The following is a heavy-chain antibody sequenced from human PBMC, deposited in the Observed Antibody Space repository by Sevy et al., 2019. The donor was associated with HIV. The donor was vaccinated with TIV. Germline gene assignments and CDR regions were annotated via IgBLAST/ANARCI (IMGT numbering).Heavy chain of an antibody. D-gene: IGHD4-17*01. J-gene: IGHJ6*02. CDR3: VKGPHPAVTTSYALDV. CDR2: IRNDGSTK. Sequence: GGSLRLSCAASGFTFKSYGMHWVRQAPGKGLEWVTFIRNDGSTKYYADSVRGRFTASGDNSKNTLYLHMNSLRPEDTAVYYCVKGPHPAVTTSYALDVWGQGTTVTVSS. CDR1: GFTFKSYG. V-gene: IGHV3-30*02.